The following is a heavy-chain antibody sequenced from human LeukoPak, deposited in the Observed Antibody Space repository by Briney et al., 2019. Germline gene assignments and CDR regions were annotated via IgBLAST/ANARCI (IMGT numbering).Heavy chain of an antibody. V-gene: IGHV3-21*01. J-gene: IGHJ4*02. Sequence: GGSLRLSCAASGFTFSSYSMNWVRQAPGKGLEWVSSISSSSSSIYYADSVKGRFTISRDNAKNSLYLQMNSLRAEDTAVYYCARDGITMRILEYWGQGTLVTVSS. CDR3: ARDGITMRILEY. D-gene: IGHD3-10*01. CDR2: ISSSSSSI. CDR1: GFTFSSYS.